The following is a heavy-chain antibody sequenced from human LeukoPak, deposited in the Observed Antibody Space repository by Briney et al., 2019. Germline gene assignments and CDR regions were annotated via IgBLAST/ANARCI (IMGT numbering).Heavy chain of an antibody. CDR1: GYRLAELS. CDR2: VNPEDGKT. Sequence: ASVTVSCKLSGYRLAELSMTWVRQAPGRGLEWMGGVNPEDGKTLYAQKFQGRVIMTEDTSTDTAYMELSRLKSDDTAIYFCANGPVAFGFDIWGQGTLVTVSS. J-gene: IGHJ3*02. V-gene: IGHV1-24*01. D-gene: IGHD3-10*01. CDR3: ANGPVAFGFDI.